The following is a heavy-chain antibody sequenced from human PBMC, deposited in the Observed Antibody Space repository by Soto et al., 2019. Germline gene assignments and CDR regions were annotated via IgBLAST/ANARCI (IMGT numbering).Heavy chain of an antibody. D-gene: IGHD6-13*01. CDR1: GGSISSSSYY. CDR2: IYYSGST. Sequence: PSETVSLICTVSGGSISSSSYYWGWIRQPPGKGLEWIGSIYYSGSTYYNPSLKSRVTISVDTSKNQFSLKLSSVTAADTAVYYCARREQQLDKSLYYYYGMDVWGQGTTVTVSS. CDR3: ARREQQLDKSLYYYYGMDV. V-gene: IGHV4-39*01. J-gene: IGHJ6*02.